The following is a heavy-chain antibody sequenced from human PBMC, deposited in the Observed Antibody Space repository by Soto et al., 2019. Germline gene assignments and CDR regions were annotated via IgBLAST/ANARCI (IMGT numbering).Heavy chain of an antibody. J-gene: IGHJ3*02. CDR2: XXPXXSXT. V-gene: IGHV5-51*01. Sequence: GGSLEISCKGSGYSFTSYWIGWVRPMPGKGLEWXGIXXPXXSXTXXXPXXXGQVTISADKAISTAYLQWTSLKASDTAMYYCARPIAAAGFDAFDIWGQGTMVTVSS. CDR1: GYSFTSYW. D-gene: IGHD6-13*01. CDR3: ARPIAAAGFDAFDI.